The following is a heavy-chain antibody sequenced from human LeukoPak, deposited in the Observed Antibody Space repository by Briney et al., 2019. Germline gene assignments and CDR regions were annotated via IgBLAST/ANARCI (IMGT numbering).Heavy chain of an antibody. V-gene: IGHV3-74*01. CDR1: GFTLSSYW. CDR2: INRDGSTT. Sequence: PGGSLRLSCAASGFTLSSYWVHWVRQAPGKGLVWVARINRDGSTTTYADSVKGLFRISRDTAKNTLYLQMNSLRAEDTAVYYCARDHTVPQDYWGQGTLVTVSS. D-gene: IGHD4-17*01. CDR3: ARDHTVPQDY. J-gene: IGHJ4*02.